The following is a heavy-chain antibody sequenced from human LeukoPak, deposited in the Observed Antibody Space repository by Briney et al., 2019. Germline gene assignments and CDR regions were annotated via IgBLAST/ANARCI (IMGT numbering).Heavy chain of an antibody. V-gene: IGHV1-3*01. J-gene: IGHJ6*04. Sequence: ASVKVSCKASGYTFTSYAMHWVRQAPGQRLEWMGWINAGNGNTKYSQKFQGRVTITRDTSASTAYMELTRLRSDDTAVYYCAREGSGNYGYGMDVWGKGTTVTVSS. CDR3: AREGSGNYGYGMDV. D-gene: IGHD3-10*01. CDR1: GYTFTSYA. CDR2: INAGNGNT.